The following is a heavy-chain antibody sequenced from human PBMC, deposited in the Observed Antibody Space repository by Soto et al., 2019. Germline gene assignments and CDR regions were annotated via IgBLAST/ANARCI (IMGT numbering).Heavy chain of an antibody. Sequence: GGSLRLSCAASGFTFSNYWMSWVRQAPGKRLAWVANIKQDGSEKYYVDSVKGRFTISRDNAKNSLYLQMNSLRAEDTAGYYCARKGYTYGGFDYWGQGTLVTVSS. J-gene: IGHJ4*02. CDR2: IKQDGSEK. CDR1: GFTFSNYW. CDR3: ARKGYTYGGFDY. V-gene: IGHV3-7*05. D-gene: IGHD5-18*01.